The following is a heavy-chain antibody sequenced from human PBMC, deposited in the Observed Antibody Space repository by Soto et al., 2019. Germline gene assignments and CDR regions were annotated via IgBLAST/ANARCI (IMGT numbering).Heavy chain of an antibody. V-gene: IGHV3-30-3*01. Sequence: GGSLRLSCAASGFTFSSYAMHWVRQAPGKGLEWVAVISYDGSNKYYADSVKGRFTISRDNSKNTLYLQMNSLRAEDTAVYYCARDEFQGPVVVITRYGMDVWGQGTTVTVSS. CDR1: GFTFSSYA. CDR3: ARDEFQGPVVVITRYGMDV. CDR2: ISYDGSNK. J-gene: IGHJ6*02. D-gene: IGHD3-22*01.